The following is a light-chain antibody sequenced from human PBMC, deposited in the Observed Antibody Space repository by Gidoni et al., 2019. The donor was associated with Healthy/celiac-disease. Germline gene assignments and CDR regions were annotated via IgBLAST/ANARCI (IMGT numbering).Light chain of an antibody. Sequence: SSELTQDPAVSVALGQTVRITCQGDSLRSYFASWYQRKPGQAPVLVIYDTNNRPSGIPDRFSGSSSGNTASLTINGAQAEDEADYYCNSRDSSGNHVVFGGGTNLTVL. V-gene: IGLV3-19*01. J-gene: IGLJ2*01. CDR3: NSRDSSGNHVV. CDR1: SLRSYF. CDR2: DTN.